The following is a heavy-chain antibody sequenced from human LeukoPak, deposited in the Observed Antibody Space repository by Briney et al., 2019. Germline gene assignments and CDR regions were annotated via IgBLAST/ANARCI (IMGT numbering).Heavy chain of an antibody. J-gene: IGHJ4*02. Sequence: PSQTLSLTCTVSGAYISSVPYYWSWIRRHPGKGLEWIAYISSSGETFYNPSLRSRLRISIDTSKHQFFLSLSSVTAADTAVYYCAREGSTGYDFDYWGQGSLVTVSS. V-gene: IGHV4-31*03. CDR2: ISSSGET. CDR1: GAYISSVPYY. D-gene: IGHD5-12*01. CDR3: AREGSTGYDFDY.